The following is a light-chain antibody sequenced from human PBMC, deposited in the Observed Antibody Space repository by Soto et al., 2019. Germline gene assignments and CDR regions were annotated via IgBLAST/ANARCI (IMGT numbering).Light chain of an antibody. Sequence: VLTQSPVTLSLSPGDRATLSCRASQSVSSLLAWYQQKPGQAPRLLVYGASNRATGIPARFSGSGSGTDFTLTISSLEPEDFGVYYCHQRSNCPPSFGPGTTVDVK. J-gene: IGKJ3*01. CDR1: QSVSSL. CDR3: HQRSNCPPS. CDR2: GAS. V-gene: IGKV3-11*01.